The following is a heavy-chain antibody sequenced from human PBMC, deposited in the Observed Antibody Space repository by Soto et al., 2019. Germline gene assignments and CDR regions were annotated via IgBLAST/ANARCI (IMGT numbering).Heavy chain of an antibody. D-gene: IGHD6-6*01. J-gene: IGHJ6*02. Sequence: SETLSLTCTVSGGSVSSGSYYWSWIRQPPGKGLEWIGYIYYSGSTNYNPSLKSRVTISVDTSKNQFSLKLSSVTAADTAVYYCARDPNSSSSGYYYYGMDVWGQGTTVTVSS. CDR3: ARDPNSSSSGYYYYGMDV. V-gene: IGHV4-61*01. CDR1: GGSVSSGSYY. CDR2: IYYSGST.